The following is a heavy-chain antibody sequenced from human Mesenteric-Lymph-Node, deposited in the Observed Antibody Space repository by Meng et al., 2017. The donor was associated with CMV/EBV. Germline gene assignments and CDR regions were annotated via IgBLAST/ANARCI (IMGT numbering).Heavy chain of an antibody. Sequence: GESLKISCAASGFTFSSYWMHWVRQAPGKGLVWVSRINSDGSSTSYADSVKGRFIISRDNSKNTLLLQMYSLTAEDTATYYCAKEHYNNYGSGDYGMDVWGQGTTVTVSS. V-gene: IGHV3-74*01. CDR2: INSDGSST. CDR1: GFTFSSYW. D-gene: IGHD4-11*01. CDR3: AKEHYNNYGSGDYGMDV. J-gene: IGHJ6*02.